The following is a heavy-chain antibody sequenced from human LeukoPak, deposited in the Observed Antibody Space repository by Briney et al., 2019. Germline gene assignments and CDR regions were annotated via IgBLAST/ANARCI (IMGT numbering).Heavy chain of an antibody. Sequence: GGSLRLSCEGSGFTFSNHWMGWVRQAPGKGLQWVANIKTDGSEKYYVDSVKGRFTISRDNAKNSLYLQMNSLRAEDTAVYYCATYSSLNRREFQYWGQGTLLTVSP. CDR3: ATYSSLNRREFQY. D-gene: IGHD3-22*01. CDR2: IKTDGSEK. V-gene: IGHV3-7*01. J-gene: IGHJ1*01. CDR1: GFTFSNHW.